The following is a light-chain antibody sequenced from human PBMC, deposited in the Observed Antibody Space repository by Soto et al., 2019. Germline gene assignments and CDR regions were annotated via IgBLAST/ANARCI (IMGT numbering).Light chain of an antibody. CDR3: QHNSTYPWT. V-gene: IGKV1-5*03. CDR1: HSVSRW. Sequence: DIQMTHSPSILSASVGDRVTITCRASHSVSRWLAWYQQKPGKAPNLLIYNASHLENGVPSRFSGRASGKESPLISSSQPPGVFATYYYQHNSTYPWTFGPGTKVAIK. J-gene: IGKJ1*01. CDR2: NAS.